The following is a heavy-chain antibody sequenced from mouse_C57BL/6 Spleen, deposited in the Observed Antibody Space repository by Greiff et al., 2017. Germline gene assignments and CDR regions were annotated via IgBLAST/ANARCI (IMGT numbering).Heavy chain of an antibody. CDR1: GFSLTSYA. D-gene: IGHD1-1*01. CDR3: ARSYYYGSSYYWYFDV. CDR2: IWTGGGT. J-gene: IGHJ1*03. V-gene: IGHV2-9-1*01. Sequence: VQVVESGPGLVAPSQSLSITCTVSGFSLTSYAISWVRQPPGKGLEWLGVIWTGGGTNYNSALKSRLSISKDNSKSQVFLKMNSLQTDDTARYYCARSYYYGSSYYWYFDVWGTGTTVTVSS.